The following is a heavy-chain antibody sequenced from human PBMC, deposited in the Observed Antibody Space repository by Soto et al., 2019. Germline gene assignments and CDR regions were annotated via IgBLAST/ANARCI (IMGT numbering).Heavy chain of an antibody. V-gene: IGHV3-23*01. CDR3: TTHEEGAPWAGGFDS. J-gene: IGHJ5*01. Sequence: GGSLRLSCAASGFRFRTRAMSWVRQAPGKGLEWVASIRPGGDSTYYADSVKGRFAVSRDNSNVTQYLQMDSLRVEDTAIYYCTTHEEGAPWAGGFDSWGQGTLVTVSS. CDR1: GFRFRTRA. D-gene: IGHD1-26*01. CDR2: IRPGGDST.